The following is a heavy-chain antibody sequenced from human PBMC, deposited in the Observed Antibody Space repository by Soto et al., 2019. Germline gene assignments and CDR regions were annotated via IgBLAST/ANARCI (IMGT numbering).Heavy chain of an antibody. CDR2: ISASGGDT. CDR1: GFTFSSSA. D-gene: IGHD1-7*01. CDR3: AKEGPYNWNYRFYFDY. V-gene: IGHV3-23*01. Sequence: HPGGSLRLSCATSGFTFSSSAMSWVRQAPGKGLEWVSGISASGGDTYYADSVKGRFTISRDNSKNTLYLQMNSLRAEDTAVYYCAKEGPYNWNYRFYFDYWGQGTLVTVSS. J-gene: IGHJ4*02.